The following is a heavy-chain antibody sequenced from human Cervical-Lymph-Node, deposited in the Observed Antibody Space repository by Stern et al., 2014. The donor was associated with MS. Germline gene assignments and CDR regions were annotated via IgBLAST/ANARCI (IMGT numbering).Heavy chain of an antibody. CDR2: ISYDGSNK. CDR3: AGQGY. J-gene: IGHJ4*02. V-gene: IGHV3-30*01. Sequence: VQLVESGGGVVQPGRSLRLSCAASGFTFSSYAMHWVRQAPGKGLEWVAVISYDGSNKYYADSVKGRFTISRDNSKNTLYLQMNSLRAEDTAVYYCAGQGYWGRGTLVTVSS. CDR1: GFTFSSYA.